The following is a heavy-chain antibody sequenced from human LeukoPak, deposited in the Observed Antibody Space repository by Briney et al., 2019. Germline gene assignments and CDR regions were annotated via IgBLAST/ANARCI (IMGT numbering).Heavy chain of an antibody. V-gene: IGHV3-74*01. CDR3: ARGRPHGNDY. CDR2: IASDGSST. D-gene: IGHD4-23*01. CDR1: GFTVSSNY. Sequence: GGSLRLSCAASGFTVSSNYMNWVRQAPGKGLVWVSRIASDGSSTTYADSVKGRFSISRDNAKNTLYLQMNSLRVEDTAVYYCARGRPHGNDYWGQGTLVTVSS. J-gene: IGHJ4*02.